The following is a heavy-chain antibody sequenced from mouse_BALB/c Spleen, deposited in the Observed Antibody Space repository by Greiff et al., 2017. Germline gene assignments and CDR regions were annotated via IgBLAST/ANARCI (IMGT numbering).Heavy chain of an antibody. CDR2: IYPGDGST. J-gene: IGHJ4*01. CDR3: ARHGAMDY. V-gene: IGHV1S56*01. CDR1: GYTFTSYY. Sequence: QVQLKQSGPELVKPGASVKMSCKASGYTFTSYYIHWVKQRPGQGLEWIGWIYPGDGSTKYNEKFKGKTTLTADKSSSTAYMLLSSLTSEDSAIYFCARHGAMDYWGQGTSVTVSS.